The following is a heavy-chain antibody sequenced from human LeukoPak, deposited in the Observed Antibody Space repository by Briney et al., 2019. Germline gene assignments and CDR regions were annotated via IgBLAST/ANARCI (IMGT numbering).Heavy chain of an antibody. D-gene: IGHD3-22*01. Sequence: PGGSLRLSCVASGFTFRTYAMTWVRQAPGKGLEWVSIISGGGDRTYYADSVKGRFTISRDNSKNTLYLQMNSLRAEDTAVYYCAREYYYDSSGYYYPGDYWGQGTLVTVSS. CDR3: AREYYYDSSGYYYPGDY. J-gene: IGHJ4*02. CDR2: ISGGGDRT. V-gene: IGHV3-23*01. CDR1: GFTFRTYA.